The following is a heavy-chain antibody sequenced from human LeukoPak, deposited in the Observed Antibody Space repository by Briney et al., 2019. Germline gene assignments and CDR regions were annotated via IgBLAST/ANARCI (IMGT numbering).Heavy chain of an antibody. CDR3: ARRTTTVIPQRAFDI. J-gene: IGHJ3*02. V-gene: IGHV4-39*01. D-gene: IGHD4-17*01. Sequence: PSETLSLTCAVYGGSFSGYYWGWIRQPPGKGLEWIGSIYYSGSTYYNPSLKSRVTISVDTSKNQFSLKLSSVTAADTAVYYCARRTTTVIPQRAFDIWGQGTMVTVSS. CDR1: GGSFSGYY. CDR2: IYYSGST.